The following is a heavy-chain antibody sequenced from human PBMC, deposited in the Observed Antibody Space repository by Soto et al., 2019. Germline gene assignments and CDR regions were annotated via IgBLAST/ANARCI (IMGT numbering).Heavy chain of an antibody. CDR3: ARGSPFHEH. Sequence: VRLVESGGGLVQPGGSLRLSCAGSGFKISSYSINWVRQAPGQGLQWVAFISSGSTTYYGDSVKGRFAISRDKANNSVSLQMNSLRVEDTGVYYCARGSPFHEHWGQGALVTVSS. CDR2: ISSGSTT. V-gene: IGHV3-48*01. CDR1: GFKISSYS. J-gene: IGHJ1*01.